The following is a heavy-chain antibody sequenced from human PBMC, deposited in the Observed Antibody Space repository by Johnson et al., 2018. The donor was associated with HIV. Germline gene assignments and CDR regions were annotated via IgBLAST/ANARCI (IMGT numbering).Heavy chain of an antibody. CDR1: GFTFSTYA. D-gene: IGHD3-10*01. J-gene: IGHJ3*02. V-gene: IGHV3-64*01. Sequence: VQLVESGGGVVQPGGSLRLSCAASGFTFSTYAMHWVRQAPGKGLEYVSAISSNGIGTYYANSVDGRFTISRDNDKNTLYLEMGSLRVEDMAVYYCARSRGPMRKDAFDIWGQGTKVTVSS. CDR2: ISSNGIGT. CDR3: ARSRGPMRKDAFDI.